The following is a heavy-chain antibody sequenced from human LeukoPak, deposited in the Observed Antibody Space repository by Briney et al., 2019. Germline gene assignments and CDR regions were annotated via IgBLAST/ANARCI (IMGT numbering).Heavy chain of an antibody. CDR1: GGTFSSYA. CDR2: IIPILGIA. Sequence: SVKVSCKASGGTFSSYAISWVRQAPGQGLEWMGRIIPILGIANYAQTFQGRVTITADKSTSTAYMELSSLRSEDTAVYYCARDPYSSGWSSSFDYWGQGTLVTVSS. D-gene: IGHD6-19*01. V-gene: IGHV1-69*04. CDR3: ARDPYSSGWSSSFDY. J-gene: IGHJ4*02.